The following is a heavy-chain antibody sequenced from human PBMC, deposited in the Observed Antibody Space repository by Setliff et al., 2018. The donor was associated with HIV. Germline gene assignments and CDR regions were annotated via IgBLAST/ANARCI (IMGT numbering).Heavy chain of an antibody. Sequence: ASVKVSCKASGYTLTTFGISWVRQAPGQGLEWMGWINTETGNPMYAQGFTGRFVFSLDTSVSTAYLQISSLKTEDTAMYYCARVFYDSGGFFTTAGPLYLDLWGRGTLVTVSS. V-gene: IGHV7-4-1*02. CDR2: INTETGNP. CDR3: ARVFYDSGGFFTTAGPLYLDL. D-gene: IGHD3-22*01. CDR1: GYTLTTFG. J-gene: IGHJ2*01.